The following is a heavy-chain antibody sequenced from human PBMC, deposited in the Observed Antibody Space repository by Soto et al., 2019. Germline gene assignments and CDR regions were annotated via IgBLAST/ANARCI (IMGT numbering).Heavy chain of an antibody. V-gene: IGHV2-5*02. CDR2: IYWDDDQ. CDR3: AHAYGGTSWPNDAFDV. J-gene: IGHJ3*01. CDR1: GFSLSADGVG. D-gene: IGHD2-2*01. Sequence: QITLKESGPTLVKPTQTLTLTCTFSGFSLSADGVGVGWIRQPPGKALDWLALIYWDDDQRYSPSLKTRLTITKDTSKNQVVLTMTNMDPVDTATYYCAHAYGGTSWPNDAFDVWGQGTEVTVSS.